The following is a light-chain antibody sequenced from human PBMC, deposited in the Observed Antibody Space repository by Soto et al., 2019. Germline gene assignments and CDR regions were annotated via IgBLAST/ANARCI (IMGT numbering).Light chain of an antibody. V-gene: IGLV1-47*01. CDR1: SSNIGSNY. CDR3: AAWDDSLSGYV. J-gene: IGLJ1*01. CDR2: RNN. Sequence: VLTQPPSASGTPGQRVTISCSGSSSNIGSNYVYWYQQLPGTAPKRLIYRNNQRPSGVPDRFSGSKSGTSASLAISGLRSEEEADYYCAAWDDSLSGYVFGTGTKVTVL.